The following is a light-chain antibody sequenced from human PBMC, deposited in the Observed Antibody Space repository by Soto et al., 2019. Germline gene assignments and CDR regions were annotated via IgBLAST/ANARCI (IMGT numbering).Light chain of an antibody. V-gene: IGLV2-8*01. CDR3: SSYAGSNNPHVV. CDR2: EVI. Sequence: QSALTQPPSAFGSPGQSVTISCTGTSSDVGGYNYVSWYQHHPGKAPKLVIYEVIKRPSGVPDRFSGSKSGNTASLTVSGLQAEDEADYYCSSYAGSNNPHVVFGGGTKLTVL. J-gene: IGLJ2*01. CDR1: SSDVGGYNY.